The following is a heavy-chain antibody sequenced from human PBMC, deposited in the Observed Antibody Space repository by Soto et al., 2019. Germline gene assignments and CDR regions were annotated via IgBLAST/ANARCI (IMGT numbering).Heavy chain of an antibody. D-gene: IGHD5-18*01. CDR3: VAEGIQLWRSFDY. V-gene: IGHV3-23*01. CDR1: GFTFSSYA. J-gene: IGHJ4*02. CDR2: ISGSGGST. Sequence: GGSLRLSCAASGFTFSSYAMSWVRQAPGKGLEWVSAISGSGGSTYYADSVKGRFTISSDNSKNTLYLQMNSLRAEDTAVYYCVAEGIQLWRSFDYWGQGTLVTVSS.